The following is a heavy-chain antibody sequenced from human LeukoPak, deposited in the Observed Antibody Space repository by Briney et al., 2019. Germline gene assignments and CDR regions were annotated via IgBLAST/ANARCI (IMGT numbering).Heavy chain of an antibody. V-gene: IGHV3-72*01. Sequence: PGGSLRLSCAASGFTFSDHYMDWVRQAPGKGLEWVGRTRNKANSYTTEYAASVKGRFTISRDDSKNSLYLQMNSLKTEDTAVYYCARVKRGGYSYGYLYYYYVDVWGKGTTVTVSS. CDR3: ARVKRGGYSYGYLYYYYVDV. D-gene: IGHD5-18*01. CDR1: GFTFSDHY. J-gene: IGHJ6*03. CDR2: TRNKANSYTT.